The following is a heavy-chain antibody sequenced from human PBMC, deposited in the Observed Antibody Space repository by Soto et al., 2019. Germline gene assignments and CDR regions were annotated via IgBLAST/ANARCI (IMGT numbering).Heavy chain of an antibody. J-gene: IGHJ6*02. CDR1: GGSISSGDYY. CDR2: IYHSGST. Sequence: SETLSLTCTVSGGSISSGDYYWGWIRQPPGKGLEWIGYIYHSGSTYYNPSLKSRVTMSVDTSKNQFSLKLSSVTAADTAVYYCARDPGGGYYYYGMDVWGQGTTVNVSS. D-gene: IGHD1-1*01. CDR3: ARDPGGGYYYYGMDV. V-gene: IGHV4-30-4*01.